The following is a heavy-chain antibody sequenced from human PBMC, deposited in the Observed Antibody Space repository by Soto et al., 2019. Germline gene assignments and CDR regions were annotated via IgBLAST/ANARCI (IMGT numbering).Heavy chain of an antibody. V-gene: IGHV4-4*07. Sequence: SETLSLTCTVSGGSISSYYWSWIRQPAGKGLEWIGRIYTSGGTNYNPSLKSRVTMSVDTSKNQFSLKLSSVTAADTAVYYCARGQRGYSYGPKYYFDYWGQGTLVTVSS. CDR1: GGSISSYY. CDR3: ARGQRGYSYGPKYYFDY. CDR2: IYTSGGT. J-gene: IGHJ4*02. D-gene: IGHD5-18*01.